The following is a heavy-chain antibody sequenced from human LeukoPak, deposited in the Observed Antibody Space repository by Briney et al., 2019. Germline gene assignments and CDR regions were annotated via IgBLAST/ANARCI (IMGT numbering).Heavy chain of an antibody. CDR2: ISSSSSYI. CDR3: ARGYCSRTSCRTSYYYMDV. CDR1: GFTFSSYS. Sequence: PGGSLRLXCAASGFTFSSYSMNWGRQAPGKGLEWVSSISSSSSYIYYADSVKGRFTISRDNAKNSLYLQMNSLRAEDTAVYYCARGYCSRTSCRTSYYYMDVWGKGTTVTVSS. D-gene: IGHD2-2*01. J-gene: IGHJ6*03. V-gene: IGHV3-21*01.